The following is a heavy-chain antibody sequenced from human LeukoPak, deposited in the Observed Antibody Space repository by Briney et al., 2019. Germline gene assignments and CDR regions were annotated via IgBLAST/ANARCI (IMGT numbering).Heavy chain of an antibody. CDR1: GGSISSSSYY. D-gene: IGHD1-26*01. Sequence: SETLSLTCTVSGGSISSSSYYWGWIRQPPGKGLEWIGSIYYSGSAYYNPSLKSRVTISVDTSKNQFSLKLSSVTAADTAVYYCASLRERSYYARGFDYWGQGTLVTVSS. J-gene: IGHJ4*02. CDR3: ASLRERSYYARGFDY. CDR2: IYYSGSA. V-gene: IGHV4-39*01.